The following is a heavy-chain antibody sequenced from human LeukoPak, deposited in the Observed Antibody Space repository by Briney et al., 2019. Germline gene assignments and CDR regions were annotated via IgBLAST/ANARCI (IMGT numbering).Heavy chain of an antibody. CDR1: GYTFTSYG. CDR2: ISAYNGNT. J-gene: IGHJ6*03. D-gene: IGHD1-26*01. V-gene: IGHV1-18*01. Sequence: GASVKVSCKASGYTFTSYGISWVRQAPGQGLEWMGWISAYNGNTNYAQKLQGRVTMTTDTSTSTAYMELRSLRSDDTAVYYCATVPEWELLYYYYYYMDVWGKGTTVTVSS. CDR3: ATVPEWELLYYYYYYMDV.